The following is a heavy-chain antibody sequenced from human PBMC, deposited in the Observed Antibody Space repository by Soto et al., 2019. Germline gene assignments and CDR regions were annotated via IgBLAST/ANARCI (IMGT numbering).Heavy chain of an antibody. J-gene: IGHJ4*02. V-gene: IGHV5-51*01. D-gene: IGHD6-19*01. Sequence: PGESLKISCKGSGYSFTSYWIGWVRQMPGKGLEWMGIIYPGDSDTRYSPSFQGRVTITRDTSASTAYMELSSLRSEDTAVYYCASTDSSGWLAHFDYWGQGTLVTVSS. CDR3: ASTDSSGWLAHFDY. CDR2: IYPGDSDT. CDR1: GYSFTSYW.